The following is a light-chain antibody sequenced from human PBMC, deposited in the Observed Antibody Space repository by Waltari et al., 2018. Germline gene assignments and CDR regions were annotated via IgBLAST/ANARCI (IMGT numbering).Light chain of an antibody. Sequence: EIQMTQSPSILSASVGDRVTLTCRASQSIDTWLAWYQQKPGKAPELLISKASTLESGVPARFSGRGSGTEFTLTISGLQPDDFATYYCQQYNSYSHTFGPGTKLEI. CDR1: QSIDTW. J-gene: IGKJ2*01. V-gene: IGKV1-5*03. CDR2: KAS. CDR3: QQYNSYSHT.